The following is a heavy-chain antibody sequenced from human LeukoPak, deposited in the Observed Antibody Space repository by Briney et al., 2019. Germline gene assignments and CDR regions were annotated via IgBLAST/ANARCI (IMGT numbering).Heavy chain of an antibody. D-gene: IGHD4-17*01. V-gene: IGHV3-30*02. Sequence: GGSLRLSCAASGFTFSSYSMHWVRQAPGKGLQWVSHIRSDGSTSYCADSVKGRFTISRDNSKNTLYLQMNSLRPEDTAIYFCVKDHGAYALDSWGQGTLVTVSS. CDR1: GFTFSSYS. CDR2: IRSDGSTS. CDR3: VKDHGAYALDS. J-gene: IGHJ4*02.